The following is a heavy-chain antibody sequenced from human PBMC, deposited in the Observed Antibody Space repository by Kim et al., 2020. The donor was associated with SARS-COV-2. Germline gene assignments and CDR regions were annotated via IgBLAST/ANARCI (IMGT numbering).Heavy chain of an antibody. D-gene: IGHD6-13*01. Sequence: NPSLKSRVTMSVDTSKNQFSLKLSSVTAADTAMYYCARGQQLVLGYFDLWGRGTLVSVSS. J-gene: IGHJ2*01. CDR3: ARGQQLVLGYFDL. V-gene: IGHV4-4*07.